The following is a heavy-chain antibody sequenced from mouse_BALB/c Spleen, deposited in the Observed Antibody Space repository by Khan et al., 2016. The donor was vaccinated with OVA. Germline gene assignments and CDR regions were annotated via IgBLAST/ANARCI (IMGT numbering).Heavy chain of an antibody. CDR3: ARNGFGNYEIWDY. CDR2: IYPGNSDT. V-gene: IGHV1-5*01. D-gene: IGHD2-1*01. J-gene: IGHJ2*01. Sequence: VQLQQSGTVLARPGASVKMSCKASGYTFTNYWMHWVKQRPGQGLEWIGTIYPGNSDTNYNQKFTGKAKLTAVPSTSTAYMELSSLTNEDSAVYYWARNGFGNYEIWDYWGQGTTLTVSS. CDR1: GYTFTNYW.